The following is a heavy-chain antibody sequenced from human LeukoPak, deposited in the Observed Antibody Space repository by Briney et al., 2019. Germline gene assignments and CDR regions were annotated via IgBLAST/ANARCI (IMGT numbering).Heavy chain of an antibody. CDR2: ISGSVGST. D-gene: IGHD3-10*01. J-gene: IGHJ3*02. Sequence: GGSLRLSCAASGFTFSSYAMSWVRQAPGKGLEWVSAISGSVGSTYYADSVKGRFTISRDNSKNTLYLPMNRPTTADPAVYYCPKDLRPWFGEPPAAFDIWGQGTMVTVSS. V-gene: IGHV3-23*01. CDR1: GFTFSSYA. CDR3: PKDLRPWFGEPPAAFDI.